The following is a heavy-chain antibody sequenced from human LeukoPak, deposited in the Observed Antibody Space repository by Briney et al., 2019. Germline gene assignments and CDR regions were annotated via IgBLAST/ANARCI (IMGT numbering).Heavy chain of an antibody. J-gene: IGHJ4*02. CDR3: ARGRRGSPPYSSDS. CDR1: GFSFSSYW. V-gene: IGHV3-74*01. D-gene: IGHD3-16*01. Sequence: GGSLRLSCAASGFSFSSYWMHWVRQAPGKGLVWVARINSDGSTTNYADYVKGRFTISRDNAKNTLYLQMNSLRAEDTAVYYCARGRRGSPPYSSDSGGQGTRFTVSS. CDR2: INSDGSTT.